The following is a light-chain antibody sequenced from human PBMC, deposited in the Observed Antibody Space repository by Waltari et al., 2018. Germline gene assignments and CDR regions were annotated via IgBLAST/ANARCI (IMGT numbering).Light chain of an antibody. J-gene: IGKJ1*01. CDR1: QSISTY. CDR3: QQSDSLPWT. Sequence: DIQITQSPSSLSASVRDIVTITCRASQSISTYLSWYQQKPGKAPNLLIYGASNLQSGVPSRFSGRGSGTDFTLTISSLQPEDFANYYCQQSDSLPWTFGQGTKVEIK. CDR2: GAS. V-gene: IGKV1-39*01.